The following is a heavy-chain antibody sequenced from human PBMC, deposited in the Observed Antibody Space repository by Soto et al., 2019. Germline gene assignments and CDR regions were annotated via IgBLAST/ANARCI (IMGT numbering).Heavy chain of an antibody. Sequence: SETLSLTCTVSGGSISSYYWSWIRQPPWKGLEWIGYIYYSGSTNYNPSLKSRVTISVGTSKNQFSLKLSSVTAADTAVYYCARGWGYYFDYWGQGTLVTVSS. V-gene: IGHV4-59*01. CDR3: ARGWGYYFDY. J-gene: IGHJ4*02. CDR2: IYYSGST. D-gene: IGHD3-16*01. CDR1: GGSISSYY.